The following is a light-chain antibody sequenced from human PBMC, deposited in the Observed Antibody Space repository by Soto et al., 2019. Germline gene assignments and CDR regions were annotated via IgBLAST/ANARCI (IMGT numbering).Light chain of an antibody. CDR3: QQYGSSPT. Sequence: IGLTQSPGTLSLYPGERATLSSRASQSVSSNYLAWYQQKPGQVPRLLIYAASSRDAAIPDRFSGSGSGTDIALTISRQEPEDFAGYYCQQYGSSPTFGKGTKVEIK. CDR1: QSVSSNY. J-gene: IGKJ1*01. V-gene: IGKV3-20*01. CDR2: AAS.